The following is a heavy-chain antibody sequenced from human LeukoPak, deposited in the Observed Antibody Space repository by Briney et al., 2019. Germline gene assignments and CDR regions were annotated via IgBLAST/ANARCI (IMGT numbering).Heavy chain of an antibody. V-gene: IGHV4-30-2*01. CDR2: IYQSGST. D-gene: IGHD6-19*01. Sequence: SETLSLTCTVSGGSIDSGVYYWSWIRQPPGKGLEWIGYIYQSGSTYYNPSLRSRVTISVDRSRNQFSLKLNSVTAADTAVYYCARHLTIAVAGHAFDFWGQGTMVTVSS. CDR1: GGSIDSGVYY. CDR3: ARHLTIAVAGHAFDF. J-gene: IGHJ3*01.